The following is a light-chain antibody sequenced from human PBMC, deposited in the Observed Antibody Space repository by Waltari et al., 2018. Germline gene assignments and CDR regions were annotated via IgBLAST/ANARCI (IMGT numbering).Light chain of an antibody. CDR2: SNI. V-gene: IGLV1-44*01. CDR3: AAWDDSLNGPNYV. CDR1: SSTTGRNT. Sequence: QSVLTQPPSASGTPGQRVTISCPGSSSTTGRNTLNLYRQHPGTAPKLLIYSNIQRPSGVPDRFSGSKSGTSASLAISGLQSEDEADYYCAAWDDSLNGPNYVFGTGTKVTVL. J-gene: IGLJ1*01.